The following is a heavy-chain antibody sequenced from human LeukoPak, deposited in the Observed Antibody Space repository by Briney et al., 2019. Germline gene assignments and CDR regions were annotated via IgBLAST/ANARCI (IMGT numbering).Heavy chain of an antibody. CDR1: GFTFSSYG. CDR2: ISYDGSDK. CDR3: AKDQDIAAAAYYFDY. D-gene: IGHD6-13*01. V-gene: IGHV3-30*18. Sequence: GGSLRLSCAASGFTFSSYGMPWVRQAPGKGLEWVAVISYDGSDKYYADSVKGRFTISRDNPKNTLYLQMNSLRAEDTAVYYCAKDQDIAAAAYYFDYWGQGTLVTVSS. J-gene: IGHJ4*02.